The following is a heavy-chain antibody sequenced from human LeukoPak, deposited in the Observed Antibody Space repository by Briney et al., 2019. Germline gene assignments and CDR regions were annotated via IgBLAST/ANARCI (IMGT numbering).Heavy chain of an antibody. CDR3: ASAGEWLFSHDAFDI. CDR2: INPNSGGT. Sequence: ASVKVSCKASGYAFTGYYMHWVRQAPGQGLEWMGWINPNSGGTNYAQKFQGRVTMTRDTSISTAYMELSRLRSDDTAVYYCASAGEWLFSHDAFDIWGQGTMVTVSS. J-gene: IGHJ3*02. D-gene: IGHD3-3*01. CDR1: GYAFTGYY. V-gene: IGHV1-2*02.